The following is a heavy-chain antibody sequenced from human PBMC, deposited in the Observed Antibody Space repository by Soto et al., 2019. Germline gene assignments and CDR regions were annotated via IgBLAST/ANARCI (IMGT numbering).Heavy chain of an antibody. CDR3: ARGRYAIRGAFIIGELDH. V-gene: IGHV1-8*01. Sequence: QVQLVQSGAEVKMPGASVKVSCKASGYTFTSHDINWVRQATGQGLEWMGWMNPNSGNTGYGQKFQRRITMTRNTSTTTAYMELSSLKSDDTAVYYCARGRYAIRGAFIIGELDHWGQGSLVIVSS. J-gene: IGHJ4*02. D-gene: IGHD3-10*01. CDR1: GYTFTSHD. CDR2: MNPNSGNT.